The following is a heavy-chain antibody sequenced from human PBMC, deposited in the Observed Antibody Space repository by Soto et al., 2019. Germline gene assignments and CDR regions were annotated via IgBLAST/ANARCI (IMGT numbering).Heavy chain of an antibody. CDR3: ARGVLA. D-gene: IGHD2-8*01. Sequence: QVQLQESGSRLVRPSQTLSLTCSVSGGSVNSGGYSWSWIRQPPGKGLEWIGFISPSGSPAYNPSLKSRVTISVDRSNNQISLELSYVPASDTAVYYCARGVLAWGPGTLVTVSS. J-gene: IGHJ5*02. CDR1: GGSVNSGGYS. V-gene: IGHV4-30-2*01. CDR2: ISPSGSP.